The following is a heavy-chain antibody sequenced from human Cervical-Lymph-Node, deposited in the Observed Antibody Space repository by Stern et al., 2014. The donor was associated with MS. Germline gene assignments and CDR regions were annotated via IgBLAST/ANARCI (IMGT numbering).Heavy chain of an antibody. CDR2: IIPIFGTT. J-gene: IGHJ4*02. CDR3: ARSWVRATSPRVFDS. D-gene: IGHD2-21*01. Sequence: VQLVESGAEVRKPGSSVKVSCQASGGSFIRYAISWVRQAPGQGLEWMGGIIPIFGTTNYAQKLKGRVTITADKSTTTVYMELSSLRSEDTAVYYCARSWVRATSPRVFDSWGQGTLVTVSS. V-gene: IGHV1-69*06. CDR1: GGSFIRYA.